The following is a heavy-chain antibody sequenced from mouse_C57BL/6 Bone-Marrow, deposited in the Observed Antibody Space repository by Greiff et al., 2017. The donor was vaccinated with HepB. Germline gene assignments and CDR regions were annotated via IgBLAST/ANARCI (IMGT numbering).Heavy chain of an antibody. Sequence: EVQLVESGPGLAKPSQTLSLTCSVTGYSITSDYWNWIRKFPGNKLEYMGYISYSGSTYYNPSLKSRISITRDTSKNQYYLQLNSVTTEDTATYYCAKLRFYYDYDGAYFDYWGQGTTLTVSS. CDR3: AKLRFYYDYDGAYFDY. CDR2: ISYSGST. J-gene: IGHJ2*01. V-gene: IGHV3-8*01. D-gene: IGHD2-4*01. CDR1: GYSITSDY.